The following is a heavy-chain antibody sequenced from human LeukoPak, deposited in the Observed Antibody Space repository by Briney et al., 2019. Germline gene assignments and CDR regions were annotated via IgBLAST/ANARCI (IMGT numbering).Heavy chain of an antibody. CDR1: GGSISSYY. CDR2: IYYSRST. D-gene: IGHD2-2*01. V-gene: IGHV4-59*01. Sequence: SETLSLTCTVSGGSISSYYWSWSLQPPRKELQWRGCIYYSRSTHYNPSLKSRVTISVDTSKNQFSLKLSSVTAADTAVYYCARERYCSSTSCSYFDYWAQETVVSVSS. J-gene: IGHJ4*02. CDR3: ARERYCSSTSCSYFDY.